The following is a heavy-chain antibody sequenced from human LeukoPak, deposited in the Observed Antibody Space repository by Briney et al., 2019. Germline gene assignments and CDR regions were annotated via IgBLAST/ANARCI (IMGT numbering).Heavy chain of an antibody. CDR1: GFTFSSYS. V-gene: IGHV3-48*01. J-gene: IGHJ4*02. CDR2: ISSSSSTM. CDR3: AKNSPFSRAVAGPIDY. Sequence: PGGSLRLSCAASGFTFSSYSMNWVRQAPGKGLEWVSYISSSSSTMYYADSVKGRFTISRDNSKNTLYLQMNSLRAEDTAVYYCAKNSPFSRAVAGPIDYWGQGTLVTVSS. D-gene: IGHD6-19*01.